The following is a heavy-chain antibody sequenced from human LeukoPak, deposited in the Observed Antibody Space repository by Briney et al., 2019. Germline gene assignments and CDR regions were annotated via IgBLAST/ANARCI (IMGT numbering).Heavy chain of an antibody. Sequence: KPSETLSLTCAVYGGSFSGYYWSWIRQPPGKGLEWIGEINHSGSTNYNPSLKSRVTISVDTSKNQFSLKLSSVTAADTAVYYCARRGRTGNYGSGSYPLWYWGQGTLVTVSS. D-gene: IGHD3-10*01. CDR1: GGSFSGYY. J-gene: IGHJ4*02. CDR2: INHSGST. V-gene: IGHV4-34*01. CDR3: ARRGRTGNYGSGSYPLWY.